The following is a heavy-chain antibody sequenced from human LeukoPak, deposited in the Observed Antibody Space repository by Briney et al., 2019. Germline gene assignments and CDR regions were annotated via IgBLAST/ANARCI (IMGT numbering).Heavy chain of an antibody. D-gene: IGHD5-12*01. CDR3: ATLYGGSTDY. Sequence: PGGSVRRSCAASGFTFSNHSINWVRQAPGKGLEWVSYISSSSSTIYYEDSVKGRFTISRDNAKNTLYLQMNSLRAEDTAVYYCATLYGGSTDYWGQGTLVTVSS. CDR2: ISSSSSTI. V-gene: IGHV3-48*04. J-gene: IGHJ4*02. CDR1: GFTFSNHS.